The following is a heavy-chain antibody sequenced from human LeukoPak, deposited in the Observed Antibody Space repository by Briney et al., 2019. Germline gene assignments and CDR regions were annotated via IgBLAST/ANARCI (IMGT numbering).Heavy chain of an antibody. V-gene: IGHV3-33*01. CDR1: GFTFSSYG. CDR3: ARDRALYDSRRGYYYTEDDY. Sequence: GGSLRLSCAASGFTFSSYGMPWVRQAPGKGLEWVAVIWYDGSNKYYADSVKGRFTISRDNAKSSLYLQMNSLRADDTAVYYCARDRALYDSRRGYYYTEDDYWGQGTLVTVSS. J-gene: IGHJ4*02. CDR2: IWYDGSNK. D-gene: IGHD3-22*01.